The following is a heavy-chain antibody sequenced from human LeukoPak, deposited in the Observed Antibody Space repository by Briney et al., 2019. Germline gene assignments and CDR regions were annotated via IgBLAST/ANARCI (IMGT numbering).Heavy chain of an antibody. Sequence: ASVKVSCKASGHTFTSYGISWVRQAPGQGLEWMGWISAYNGNTNYAQKLQGRVTMTTDTSTSTAYMELRSLRSDDTAVYYCARGNSSSWYGWYFDYWGQGTLVTVSS. V-gene: IGHV1-18*01. CDR2: ISAYNGNT. CDR3: ARGNSSSWYGWYFDY. J-gene: IGHJ4*02. CDR1: GHTFTSYG. D-gene: IGHD6-13*01.